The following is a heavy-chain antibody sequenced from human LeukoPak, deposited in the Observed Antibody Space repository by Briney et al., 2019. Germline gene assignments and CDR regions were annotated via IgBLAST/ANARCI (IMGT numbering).Heavy chain of an antibody. D-gene: IGHD6-6*01. CDR2: IYSGGNT. Sequence: GGSLRLSCAASGFSIRDYYMTWIRQAPGKGLEWVSLIYSGGNTYSADSVRGRFTISRDNSKNMLFLKMNSLKVEDTAVYFCVKVGRSSILPLRDWGQGTLVTVSS. J-gene: IGHJ4*02. V-gene: IGHV3-53*01. CDR3: VKVGRSSILPLRD. CDR1: GFSIRDYY.